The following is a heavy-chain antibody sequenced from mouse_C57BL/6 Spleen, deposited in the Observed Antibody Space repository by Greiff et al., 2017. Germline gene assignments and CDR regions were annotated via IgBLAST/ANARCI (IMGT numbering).Heavy chain of an antibody. CDR3: ARLGTGTDFDY. CDR2: IHPNSGST. J-gene: IGHJ2*01. D-gene: IGHD4-1*01. Sequence: VQLQQPGAELVKPGASVKLSCKASGYTFTSYWMHWVKQRPGQGLEWIGMIHPNSGSTNYNEKFKSKATLTVDKSSSTAYMQLSSLTSEDSAVYYGARLGTGTDFDYWGEGTTRTVSS. V-gene: IGHV1-64*01. CDR1: GYTFTSYW.